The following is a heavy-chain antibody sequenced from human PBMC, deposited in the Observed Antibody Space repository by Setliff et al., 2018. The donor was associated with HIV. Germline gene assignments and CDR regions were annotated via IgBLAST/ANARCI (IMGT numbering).Heavy chain of an antibody. Sequence: ASVKVSCKISGYIFSHYGVTWVRQAPGQGLEYMGYISGYTGITHYAQSFQGRVTMTTDPSKYTAYMELRSLKYDDTAVYYCARDAGTGGAGRWVDPGGQGTMVTVS. D-gene: IGHD1-1*01. J-gene: IGHJ5*02. CDR1: GYIFSHYG. CDR3: ARDAGTGGAGRWVDP. CDR2: ISGYTGIT. V-gene: IGHV1-18*01.